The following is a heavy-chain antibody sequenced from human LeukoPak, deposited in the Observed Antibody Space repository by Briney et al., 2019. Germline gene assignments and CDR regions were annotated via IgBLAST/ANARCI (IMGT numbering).Heavy chain of an antibody. Sequence: PSETLSLTCTVSGDSISSSSYYWAWIRQPPGKGLEWIGSIYYSGSTYYNPSLKSRVTISVDTSKNQFSLKLSSVTAADTAVYYCARRVTVSSSWYSHWGQGTLVTVSS. J-gene: IGHJ4*02. CDR1: GDSISSSSYY. CDR2: IYYSGST. CDR3: ARRVTVSSSWYSH. V-gene: IGHV4-39*07. D-gene: IGHD6-13*01.